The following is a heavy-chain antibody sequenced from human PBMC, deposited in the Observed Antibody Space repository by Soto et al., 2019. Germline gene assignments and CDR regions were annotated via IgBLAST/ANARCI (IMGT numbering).Heavy chain of an antibody. CDR1: GGTFSSYA. D-gene: IGHD6-13*01. V-gene: IGHV1-69*13. CDR2: IIPIFGTA. CDR3: ARDCYSSSCHTYYYYGMDV. J-gene: IGHJ6*02. Sequence: GASVKVSCKASGGTFSSYAISWVRQAPGQGLEWMGGIIPIFGTANYAQKFQGRVTITADESTSTAYMELSSLRSEDTAVYYCARDCYSSSCHTYYYYGMDVWGQGTTVTVSS.